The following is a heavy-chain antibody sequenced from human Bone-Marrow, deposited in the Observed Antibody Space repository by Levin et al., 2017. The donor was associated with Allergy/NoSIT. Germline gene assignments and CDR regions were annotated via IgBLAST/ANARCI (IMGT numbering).Heavy chain of an antibody. CDR3: ARYCISTSCYEEIIDY. J-gene: IGHJ4*02. D-gene: IGHD2-2*01. CDR2: ISTNNGNT. V-gene: IGHV1-18*01. CDR1: GYTFSNYG. Sequence: ASVKVSCKTSGYTFSNYGITWVRQAPGQGLEWMGWISTNNGNTNYAQNLRGRVTMTTDTSASVAYMEMRSLRSDDTAIYYCARYCISTSCYEEIIDYWGQGTLVTVSS.